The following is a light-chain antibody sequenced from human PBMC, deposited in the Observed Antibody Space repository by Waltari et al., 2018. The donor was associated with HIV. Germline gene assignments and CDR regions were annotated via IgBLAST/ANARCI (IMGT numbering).Light chain of an antibody. Sequence: QSVLRQPPSASGTAGQRVTISCSGSRSNIGSNNVNWYQQLPGTAPKLLIYSNNRRPSGVPDRFSGSKSGTSASLAISGLQSEDEADYYCSAWDDNVNALFGGGTKLTVL. J-gene: IGLJ2*01. CDR1: RSNIGSNN. CDR3: SAWDDNVNAL. CDR2: SNN. V-gene: IGLV1-44*01.